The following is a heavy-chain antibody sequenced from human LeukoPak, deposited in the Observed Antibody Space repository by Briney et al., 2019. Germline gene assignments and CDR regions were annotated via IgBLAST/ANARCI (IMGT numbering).Heavy chain of an antibody. V-gene: IGHV3-30-3*01. CDR2: ISYDGSNK. CDR3: ARDRSNYCTNGVCYIFDY. Sequence: GGSLRLSCAASGFTFSSNAMHWVRQAPGKGLEWVAVISYDGSNKYYADSVKGRFTISRDNSKNTLYLQMNSLRAEDTAVYYCARDRSNYCTNGVCYIFDYWGQGTLVTVSS. CDR1: GFTFSSNA. J-gene: IGHJ4*02. D-gene: IGHD2-8*01.